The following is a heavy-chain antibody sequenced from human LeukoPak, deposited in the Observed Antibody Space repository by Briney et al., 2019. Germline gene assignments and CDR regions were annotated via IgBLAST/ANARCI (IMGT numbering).Heavy chain of an antibody. CDR2: IKQDGSEK. D-gene: IGHD3-9*01. J-gene: IGHJ3*02. CDR3: ARDWAKLRYFDWFKTDAFDI. CDR1: GFTFSSYW. V-gene: IGHV3-7*01. Sequence: GGSLRLSCAASGFTFSSYWMSWVRQAPGKGLEWVANIKQDGSEKYYVDSVKGRFTISRDNAKNSLYLQMNSLRAEDTAVDYCARDWAKLRYFDWFKTDAFDIWGQGTMVTVSS.